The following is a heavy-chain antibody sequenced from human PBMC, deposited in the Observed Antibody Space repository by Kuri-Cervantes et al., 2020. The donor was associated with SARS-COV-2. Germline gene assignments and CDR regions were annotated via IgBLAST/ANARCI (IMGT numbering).Heavy chain of an antibody. D-gene: IGHD2-15*01. J-gene: IGHJ4*02. CDR1: GFTVSTNY. CDR2: IYSGGTT. CDR3: ARELGGGSV. V-gene: IGHV3-53*01. Sequence: GGSLRLSCAASGFTVSTNYMSWVRQAPGKGLEWVSIIYSGGTTYYADSVKGRFTISRDNSKNTVNLQMNSLRGEDTALYYCARELGGGSVWGQGTLVTVSS.